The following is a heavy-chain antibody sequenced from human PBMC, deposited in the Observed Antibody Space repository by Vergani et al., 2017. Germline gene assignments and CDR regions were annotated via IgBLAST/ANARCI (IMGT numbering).Heavy chain of an antibody. Sequence: QVQLVQSGAEVKEPGASVKISCKASGYSFTTYYMHWVRQAPGQGLEWMGIFNPSADSTSYAQKFQDRVTMTSDTSTTTVYMELSSLRSEDTAVYYCARAAGGSSWYGRYFDFWGQGTLVTVSS. CDR3: ARAAGGSSWYGRYFDF. V-gene: IGHV1-46*01. CDR2: FNPSADST. J-gene: IGHJ4*02. CDR1: GYSFTTYY. D-gene: IGHD6-13*01.